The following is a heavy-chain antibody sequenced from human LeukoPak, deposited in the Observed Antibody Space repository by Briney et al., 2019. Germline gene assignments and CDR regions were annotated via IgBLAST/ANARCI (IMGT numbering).Heavy chain of an antibody. CDR3: ARVGAVADY. CDR2: IYHSGGT. D-gene: IGHD6-19*01. CDR1: GYSISSGYY. Sequence: PSETLSLTCTVSGYSISSGYYWGWIRQPPGKGLEWIGSIYHSGGTYYNPSLKSRVTISVDTSKNQFSLKLSSVTAADTAVYYCARVGAVADYWGQGTLVTVSS. J-gene: IGHJ4*02. V-gene: IGHV4-38-2*02.